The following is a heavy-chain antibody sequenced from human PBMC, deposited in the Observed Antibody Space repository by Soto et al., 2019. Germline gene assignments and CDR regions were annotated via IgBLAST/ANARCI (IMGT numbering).Heavy chain of an antibody. V-gene: IGHV3-23*01. CDR1: GFTFSSYA. J-gene: IGHJ4*02. CDR2: ISGSGGST. CDR3: ASRSSGWYFDY. Sequence: GGSLRLSCAASGFTFSSYAMNWVRQAPGKGLEWVSVISGSGGSTYYADSVKGRFTISRDNSKNTLYLQVDSLRAEDTAVYYCASRSSGWYFDYWGQGTLVTVSS. D-gene: IGHD6-19*01.